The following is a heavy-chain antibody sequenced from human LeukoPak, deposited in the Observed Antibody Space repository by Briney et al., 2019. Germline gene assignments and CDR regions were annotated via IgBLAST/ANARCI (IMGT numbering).Heavy chain of an antibody. Sequence: PGGSLRLSCAASGFTFSSNGMHWVRQAPRKGLEWVALIWSDGRNKDYADSVKGRFTISRDNSKNMLYLQMNSLRAEDTAVYYCARQEPRGYFDYWGQGTLVTVSS. CDR1: GFTFSSNG. CDR2: IWSDGRNK. CDR3: ARQEPRGYFDY. V-gene: IGHV3-33*01. D-gene: IGHD1-14*01. J-gene: IGHJ4*02.